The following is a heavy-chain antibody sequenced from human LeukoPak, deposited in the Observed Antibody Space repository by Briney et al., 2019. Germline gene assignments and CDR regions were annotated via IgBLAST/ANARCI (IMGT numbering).Heavy chain of an antibody. CDR3: ARDYYCSGGSCLYFDY. Sequence: GGSLRLSCAGSGFTFSSYAMSWVRQAPGKGLEWVAVMYYDGISKYYADSVKGRFTISRDNSKNTLYLQMNSLRLEDTAVYYCARDYYCSGGSCLYFDYWGQGTLVTVSS. V-gene: IGHV3-33*08. J-gene: IGHJ4*02. D-gene: IGHD2-15*01. CDR1: GFTFSSYA. CDR2: MYYDGISK.